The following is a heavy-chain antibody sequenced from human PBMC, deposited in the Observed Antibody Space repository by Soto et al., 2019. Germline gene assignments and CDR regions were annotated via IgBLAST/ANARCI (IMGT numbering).Heavy chain of an antibody. CDR2: IMQDGSDK. CDR3: ASKRLYFYGLDV. V-gene: IGHV3-7*01. J-gene: IGHJ6*02. Sequence: EVQLVESGGGLVQPGGSLRLSCTASGFSLSTSWMTWFRQAPGKGLAWVANIMQDGSDKYYVDSVKGRFTISRDNAKNSLYLQMTSLRAEDTAVYYCASKRLYFYGLDVWGQGTTVTVSS. CDR1: GFSLSTSW.